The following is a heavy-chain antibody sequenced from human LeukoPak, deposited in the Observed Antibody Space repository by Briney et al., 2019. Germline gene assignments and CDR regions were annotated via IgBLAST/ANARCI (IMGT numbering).Heavy chain of an antibody. CDR2: IYYSGCT. V-gene: IGHV4-59*08. CDR1: GGSISSYY. CDR3: ARTRSSSWYPLDY. D-gene: IGHD6-13*01. Sequence: PSETVSLTCTVSGGSISSYYWSWLRQPRGRGLEWMGYIYYSGCTNYNPSLPSRVPISVATTKNQFSLKLSSVTAADTAVYYCARTRSSSWYPLDYWGQGTLVTVSS. J-gene: IGHJ4*02.